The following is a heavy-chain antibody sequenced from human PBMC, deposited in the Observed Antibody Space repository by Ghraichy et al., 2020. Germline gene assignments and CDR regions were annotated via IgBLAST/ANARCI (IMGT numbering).Heavy chain of an antibody. D-gene: IGHD6-6*01. CDR1: GLIFSDYY. CDR2: ISTSGSAI. J-gene: IGHJ4*02. V-gene: IGHV3-11*01. CDR3: ATSSIVARPDY. Sequence: GESLNISCAASGLIFSDYYMSWIRQAPGKGLEWVSYISTSGSAIYYADSVRGRFTISRDNAKNSLYLQMNSLRAEDTAVYYCATSSIVARPDYWGQGTLVTVSS.